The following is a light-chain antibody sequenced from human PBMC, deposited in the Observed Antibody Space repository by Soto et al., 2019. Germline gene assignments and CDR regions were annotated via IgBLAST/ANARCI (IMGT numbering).Light chain of an antibody. CDR2: EVR. CDR3: RSYAGSDKFV. Sequence: QSALTQPPSVSGSPGQSVTISCTGTSSDVGGYNYVSWYQQHPGKAPKLIIYEVRERPSGVPDRFSGSKSGNTASLTVSGLQAEDEADYYCRSYAGSDKFVFGPGTKVTVL. CDR1: SSDVGGYNY. J-gene: IGLJ1*01. V-gene: IGLV2-8*01.